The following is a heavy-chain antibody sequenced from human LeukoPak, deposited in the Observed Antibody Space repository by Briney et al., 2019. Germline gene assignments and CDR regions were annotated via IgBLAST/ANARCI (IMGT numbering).Heavy chain of an antibody. CDR2: MNPNSGNT. CDR1: GYTFTSYD. V-gene: IGHV1-8*01. CDR3: ARGPVLRYFDWLSVAGYYYYMDV. J-gene: IGHJ6*03. Sequence: ASVKVSCKASGYTFTSYDINWVRQATGQGLEWMGWMNPNSGNTGYAQKFQGRVTITRNTSISTAYMELSSLRSEDTAVYYCARGPVLRYFDWLSVAGYYYYMDVWGKGTTVTISS. D-gene: IGHD3-9*01.